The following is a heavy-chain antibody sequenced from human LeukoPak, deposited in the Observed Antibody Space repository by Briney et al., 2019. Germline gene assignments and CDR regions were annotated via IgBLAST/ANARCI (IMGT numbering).Heavy chain of an antibody. CDR2: IYSGGST. CDR1: GITVSRNH. Sequence: GGSLRLSCAASGITVSRNHMSWVRQAPGKGLEWVSGIYSGGSTFDADSVKGRFTSSRDTSKNTFYLQMNSLRVDDTAVYYCAREATAPRPFSTDYYYYMDVWGKGTTVTVSS. V-gene: IGHV3-66*02. CDR3: AREATAPRPFSTDYYYYMDV. J-gene: IGHJ6*03. D-gene: IGHD6-6*01.